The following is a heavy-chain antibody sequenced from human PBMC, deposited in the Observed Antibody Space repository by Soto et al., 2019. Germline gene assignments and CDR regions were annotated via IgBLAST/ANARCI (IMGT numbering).Heavy chain of an antibody. V-gene: IGHV3-30*04. Sequence: QVHLAESGGGVVQPGRSLRLSCAASGFTFSNYPMNWVRQAPGKGLEWVAVISYDGNTKHYADSVKGRCTISRDNPRNTRYLQMNSLRGEDTAGYYCARDVSLGVAAAGDFASWGQGAQVTVSS. CDR2: ISYDGNTK. CDR1: GFTFSNYP. D-gene: IGHD6-25*01. J-gene: IGHJ4*02. CDR3: ARDVSLGVAAAGDFAS.